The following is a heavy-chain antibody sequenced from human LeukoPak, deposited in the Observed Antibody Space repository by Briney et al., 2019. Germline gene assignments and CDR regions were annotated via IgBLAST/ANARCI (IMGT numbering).Heavy chain of an antibody. J-gene: IGHJ6*02. CDR3: ATARTELVQQYYYYGMDV. CDR1: GFTFSSSA. CDR2: ISGSGGST. V-gene: IGHV3-23*01. Sequence: GGSLRLSCAASGFTFSSSAMSWVRQAPGKGLEWVSVISGSGGSTYYADSVRGRFTISRDNSKNTLYLQMNSLRAEDTAVYYCATARTELVQQYYYYGMDVWGQGTTVTISS. D-gene: IGHD6-6*01.